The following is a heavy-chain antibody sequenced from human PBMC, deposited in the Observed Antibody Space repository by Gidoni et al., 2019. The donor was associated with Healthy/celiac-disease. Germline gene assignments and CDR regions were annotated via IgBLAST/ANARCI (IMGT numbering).Heavy chain of an antibody. CDR3: ARDLNDFWSGYYLTIGGGYYYYGMDV. D-gene: IGHD3-3*01. CDR2: INPNSGGT. V-gene: IGHV1-2*02. CDR1: GYTFTGYY. Sequence: QVQLVQSGAEVKKPGASVKVSCKASGYTFTGYYMHWVRQAPGQGLEWMGWINPNSGGTNYAQKFQGRVTMTRDTSISTAYMELSRLRSDDTAVYYCARDLNDFWSGYYLTIGGGYYYYGMDVWGKGTTVTVSS. J-gene: IGHJ6*04.